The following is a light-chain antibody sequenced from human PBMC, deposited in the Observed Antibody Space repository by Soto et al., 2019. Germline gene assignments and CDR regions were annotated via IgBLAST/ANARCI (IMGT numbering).Light chain of an antibody. V-gene: IGLV2-14*01. J-gene: IGLJ3*02. CDR3: SSYTSSSTLV. CDR2: DVN. CDR1: SSDIGGYNY. Sequence: QSALTQPASVSGSPGQSITISCTGTSSDIGGYNYVSWYQQHPGKAPKLMIYDVNYRPSGVSNRFSGSKSANTASLTISGLQAADEADYYCSSYTSSSTLVFGGGTQLTV.